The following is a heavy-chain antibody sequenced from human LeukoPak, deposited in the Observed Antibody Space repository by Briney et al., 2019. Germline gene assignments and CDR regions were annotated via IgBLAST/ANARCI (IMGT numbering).Heavy chain of an antibody. CDR3: AGRPGYGSGSPYYYYGMDV. V-gene: IGHV4-38-2*01. J-gene: IGHJ6*04. D-gene: IGHD3-10*01. CDR1: GYSISSGYY. Sequence: PSETLSLTCAVSGYSISSGYYWGWIRQPPGEGLGWIGSIYHSGSTYYNPSLKSRVTISVDTSKNQFSLKLSSVTAADTAVYYCAGRPGYGSGSPYYYYGMDVWGKGTTVTVSS. CDR2: IYHSGST.